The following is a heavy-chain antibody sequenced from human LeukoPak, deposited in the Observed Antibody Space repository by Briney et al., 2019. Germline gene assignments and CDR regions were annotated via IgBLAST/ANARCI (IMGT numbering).Heavy chain of an antibody. CDR3: ARGVYIAAAQYGY. J-gene: IGHJ4*02. Sequence: PSETQSLTCTVSGGSISSYYWSWIRQPPGKGLEWIGYIYYSGTTNYNPSLKSRVTISVDTSKNQFSLKPSSVTAADTAVYYCARGVYIAAAQYGYWGQGTLVTVSS. CDR2: IYYSGTT. CDR1: GGSISSYY. D-gene: IGHD6-13*01. V-gene: IGHV4-59*01.